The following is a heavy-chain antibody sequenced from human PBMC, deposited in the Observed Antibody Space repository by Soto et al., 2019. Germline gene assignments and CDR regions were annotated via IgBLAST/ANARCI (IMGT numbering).Heavy chain of an antibody. CDR2: IFADGST. V-gene: IGHV4-4*07. D-gene: IGHD2-15*01. Sequence: QVQLQESGPGLVKPSETLSLICTVSGGSVNNYYWGWVRQPAGKGLEWIGRIFADGSTTYNPFLMGRVTLSVDTSRNQLSLELTSMTAADTAVYYCVRDHAQVVVGTGFDCWGQGAPVTVSS. CDR3: VRDHAQVVVGTGFDC. J-gene: IGHJ4*02. CDR1: GGSVNNYY.